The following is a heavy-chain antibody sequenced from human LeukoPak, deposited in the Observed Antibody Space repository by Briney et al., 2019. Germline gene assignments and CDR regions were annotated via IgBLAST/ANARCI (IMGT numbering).Heavy chain of an antibody. CDR1: GFTFSTYI. CDR3: AKADDIHAFHI. Sequence: RGSLRLSCAASGFTFSTYIMNWVRQAPGKGLEWVSTISGSGVNTHYADSVKGRFTISSDNSNNTLFLQMDSLRAEDTAIYYCAKADDIHAFHIWGQGTLVTVSS. V-gene: IGHV3-23*01. J-gene: IGHJ3*02. CDR2: ISGSGVNT. D-gene: IGHD2-15*01.